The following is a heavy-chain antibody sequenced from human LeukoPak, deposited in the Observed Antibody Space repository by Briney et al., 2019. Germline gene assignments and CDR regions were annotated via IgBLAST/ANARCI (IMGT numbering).Heavy chain of an antibody. CDR3: ARDERWIQFNY. Sequence: GGSLRLSCTASGFTFSSYWMNWVRQAPGKGLEWVANIKHDGSEKYHVDSVKGRFTISRDNAKNSLYLQINSLRAEDTAIYYCARDERWIQFNYWGQGTLVTVSS. CDR2: IKHDGSEK. J-gene: IGHJ4*02. D-gene: IGHD5-18*01. CDR1: GFTFSSYW. V-gene: IGHV3-7*03.